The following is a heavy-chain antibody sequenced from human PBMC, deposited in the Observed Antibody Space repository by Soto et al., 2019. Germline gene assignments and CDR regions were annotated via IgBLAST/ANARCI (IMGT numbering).Heavy chain of an antibody. Sequence: PSETLSLTCTVSGGSISSYYWSWIRQPPGKGLEWIGYIYYGGSTNYNPSLKSRVTISVDTSKNQFSLKLSSVTAADTAVYYCARGVIFWTSWGQGTLVTVSS. CDR3: ARGVIFWTS. CDR1: GGSISSYY. CDR2: IYYGGST. D-gene: IGHD3-9*01. J-gene: IGHJ4*02. V-gene: IGHV4-59*01.